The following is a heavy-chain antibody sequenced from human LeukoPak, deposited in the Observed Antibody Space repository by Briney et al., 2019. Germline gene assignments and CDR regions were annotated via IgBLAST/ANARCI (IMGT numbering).Heavy chain of an antibody. V-gene: IGHV4-59*01. CDR2: IYYSGST. Sequence: SETLSLTCTVSGGSISSYYWSWIRQPPGKGLEWIGYIYYSGSTNYNPSPKSRVTISVDTSKNQFSLKLSSVTAADTAVYYCARDSTGDYGVETDAFDIWGQGTMVTVSS. CDR1: GGSISSYY. CDR3: ARDSTGDYGVETDAFDI. D-gene: IGHD4/OR15-4a*01. J-gene: IGHJ3*02.